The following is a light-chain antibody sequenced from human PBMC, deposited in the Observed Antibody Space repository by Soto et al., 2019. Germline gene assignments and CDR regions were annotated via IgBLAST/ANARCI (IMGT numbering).Light chain of an antibody. CDR2: AAS. Sequence: IQRSQCPSPLSPSVGARVTITCLASQSISSYLNWYQQKPGKAPNLLIYAASSLQGGGPSRFSGSGSGTDFTLTISSLQPEDFATYYCQQSYSTPPTFGGGTKVDI. J-gene: IGKJ4*01. CDR1: QSISSY. V-gene: IGKV1-39*01. CDR3: QQSYSTPPT.